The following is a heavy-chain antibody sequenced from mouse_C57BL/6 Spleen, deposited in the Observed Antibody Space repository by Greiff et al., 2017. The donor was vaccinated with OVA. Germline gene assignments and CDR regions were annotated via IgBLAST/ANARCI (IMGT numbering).Heavy chain of an antibody. D-gene: IGHD4-1*01. CDR2: ISSGSSTI. V-gene: IGHV5-17*01. Sequence: EVKLMESGGGLVKPGGSLKLSCAASGFTFSDYGMHWVRQAPEKGLEWVAYISSGSSTIYYADTVKGRFTISRDNAKNTLFLQMTSLRSEDTAMYYCAELTGTGWGQGTTLTVSS. J-gene: IGHJ2*01. CDR1: GFTFSDYG. CDR3: AELTGTG.